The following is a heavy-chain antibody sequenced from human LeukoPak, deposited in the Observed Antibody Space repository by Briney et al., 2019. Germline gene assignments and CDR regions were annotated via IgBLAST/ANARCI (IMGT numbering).Heavy chain of an antibody. J-gene: IGHJ5*02. CDR3: ARRAGYCSSTSCYESLSWFDP. CDR1: AGSISSTSYY. Sequence: PSETLSLTCTVSAGSISSTSYYWGWIRQSPGKGLEWIGSIYYSGDTYYNPSLRSRVTISVDTSKNQFSLKLSSVTAADTAVYYCARRAGYCSSTSCYESLSWFDPWGQGTLVTVSS. CDR2: IYYSGDT. V-gene: IGHV4-39*01. D-gene: IGHD2-2*01.